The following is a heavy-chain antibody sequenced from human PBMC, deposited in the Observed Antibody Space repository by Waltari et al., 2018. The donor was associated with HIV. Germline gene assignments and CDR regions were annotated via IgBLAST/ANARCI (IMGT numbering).Heavy chain of an antibody. V-gene: IGHV1-2*02. CDR3: ARDISSGWYYLRF. D-gene: IGHD6-19*01. Sequence: QVQLVQSGAEVKKPGASVKLSCKDSVYTFTDYYVHWVRQAPGQGLEWMGWLDPKTGGPNYARKFQARVTMTRDTSISTAYMELDRLTSDDTAVYYCARDISSGWYYLRFWGQGTLLTVSS. CDR2: LDPKTGGP. CDR1: VYTFTDYY. J-gene: IGHJ4*02.